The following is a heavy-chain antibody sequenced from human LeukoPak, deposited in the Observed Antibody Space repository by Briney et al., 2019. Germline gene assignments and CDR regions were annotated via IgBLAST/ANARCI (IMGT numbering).Heavy chain of an antibody. CDR2: INHSGST. V-gene: IGHV4-34*01. Sequence: SETLSLTCAVYGGSFSGYYWSWIRQPPGKGLEWIGEINHSGSTNYNPSLKSRVTISVDTSKNQFSLKLSSVTAADTAVYYCARHKYYYGSGSWLDYWGQGTLVTVSS. D-gene: IGHD3-10*01. CDR3: ARHKYYYGSGSWLDY. J-gene: IGHJ4*02. CDR1: GGSFSGYY.